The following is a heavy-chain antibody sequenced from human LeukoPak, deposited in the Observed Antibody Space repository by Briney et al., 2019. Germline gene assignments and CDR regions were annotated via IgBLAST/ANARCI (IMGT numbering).Heavy chain of an antibody. J-gene: IGHJ6*03. CDR2: INTDGSST. V-gene: IGHV3-74*01. Sequence: GGSLRLSCAASGFTFSSYWMHWVRQAPGKGLVWVSRINTDGSSTSNADSVKGRFTISRDNAKNTLYLQMNSLRAEDTAVYYCAKREGVRGVIITSDYYYMDVWGKGTTVTVSS. D-gene: IGHD3-10*01. CDR1: GFTFSSYW. CDR3: AKREGVRGVIITSDYYYMDV.